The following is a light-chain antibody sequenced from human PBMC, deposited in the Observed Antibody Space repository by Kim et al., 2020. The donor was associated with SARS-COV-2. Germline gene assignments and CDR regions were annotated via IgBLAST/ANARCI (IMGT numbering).Light chain of an antibody. Sequence: EIVLTQSPDTLSLSPGERATLSCRASQSVLNYLAWYQQKPGQAPRLLIYDASNRATGIPARFSGSGSGTDFTLTISSLEPEDFAVYYCQQRSNWPPITFGQGTRLEIK. CDR1: QSVLNY. CDR3: QQRSNWPPIT. CDR2: DAS. V-gene: IGKV3-11*01. J-gene: IGKJ5*01.